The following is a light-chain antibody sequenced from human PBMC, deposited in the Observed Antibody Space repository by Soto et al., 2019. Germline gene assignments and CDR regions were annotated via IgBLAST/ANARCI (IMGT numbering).Light chain of an antibody. CDR3: QQRASWPYT. V-gene: IGKV3-11*01. Sequence: EIVLTQSPDTLSLSPGEGATLSFRASHDVSVSLVWYRQRPGQSPRLLIHDASNRATDISARFSGSGSGTDFTLTIGSLEPEESALYYCQQRASWPYTSGQGTKVEIK. CDR2: DAS. CDR1: HDVSVS. J-gene: IGKJ2*01.